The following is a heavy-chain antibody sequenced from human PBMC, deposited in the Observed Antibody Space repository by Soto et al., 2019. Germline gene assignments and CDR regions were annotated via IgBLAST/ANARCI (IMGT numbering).Heavy chain of an antibody. CDR3: ARGTFHPNGSSDX. J-gene: IGHJ4*02. CDR1: GYTFINYG. V-gene: IGHV1-18*01. D-gene: IGHD3-10*01. Sequence: ASVKVSCKASGYTFINYGISWVRQAPGQGLEWMGWISAYNGNTNYAHSLQGRVTMTTDTSTNTAYMELRSLRSDDTAVYYCARGTFHPNGSSDXWGQGTLVTVSX. CDR2: ISAYNGNT.